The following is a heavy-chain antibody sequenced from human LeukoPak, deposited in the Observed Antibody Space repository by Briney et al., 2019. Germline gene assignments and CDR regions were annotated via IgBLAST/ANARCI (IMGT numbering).Heavy chain of an antibody. CDR1: GGSISSSSYY. CDR2: IYYSGST. J-gene: IGHJ6*03. D-gene: IGHD6-19*01. Sequence: SETLSLTCTVSGGSISSSSYYWGWIRQPPGKGLEWIGSIYYSGSTYYNPSLKSRVTISVDTSKNQFSLKLSSVTAADTAVYYCARGFGSGWSDYYYYMDVWGKGTTVTVSS. V-gene: IGHV4-39*07. CDR3: ARGFGSGWSDYYYYMDV.